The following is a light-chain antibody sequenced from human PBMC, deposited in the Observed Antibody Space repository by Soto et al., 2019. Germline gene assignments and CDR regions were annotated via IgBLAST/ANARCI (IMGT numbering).Light chain of an antibody. CDR3: GTWDSSLSAGV. Sequence: QSVLTPPPSVSAAPGQKVTISCSGSSSNIGNNYVSWYQQLPGTAPKLLIYDNNKRPSGIPDRFSGSKSGTSATLGITGLKTGDEADYYCGTWDSSLSAGVFGGWTKVTVL. CDR2: DNN. CDR1: SSNIGNNY. J-gene: IGLJ3*02. V-gene: IGLV1-51*01.